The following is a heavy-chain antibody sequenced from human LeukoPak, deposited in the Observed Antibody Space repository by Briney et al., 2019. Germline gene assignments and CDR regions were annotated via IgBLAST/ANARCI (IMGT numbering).Heavy chain of an antibody. CDR3: ARHTPRVQLWLQWFDP. D-gene: IGHD5-18*01. Sequence: PSGTLSLTCAVSGGSISSSNWWSWVRPPPGKGLEWIGEIYHSGSTNYNPSLKSRVTISVDTSKNQFSLKLSSVTAADTAVYYCARHTPRVQLWLQWFDPWGQGTLVTVSS. V-gene: IGHV4-4*02. CDR1: GGSISSSNW. CDR2: IYHSGST. J-gene: IGHJ5*02.